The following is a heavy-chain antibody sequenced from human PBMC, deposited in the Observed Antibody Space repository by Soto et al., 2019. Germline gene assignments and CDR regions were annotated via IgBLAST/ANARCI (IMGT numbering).Heavy chain of an antibody. CDR2: IIPIFGTA. J-gene: IGHJ6*02. CDR1: GGTFSSYA. CDR3: ASRITGIIYYYYGMDV. Sequence: QVQLVQSGAEVKKPGSSVKVSCKASGGTFSSYAINWVRQAPGQGLEWMGGIIPIFGTANYAQKFQGRVTITADESTSTAYMELSSLRSEDTAVYYCASRITGIIYYYYGMDVWGQGTTVTVSS. D-gene: IGHD1-20*01. V-gene: IGHV1-69*12.